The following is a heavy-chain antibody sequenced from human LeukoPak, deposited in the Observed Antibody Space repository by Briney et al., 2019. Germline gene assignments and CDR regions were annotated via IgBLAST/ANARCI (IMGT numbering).Heavy chain of an antibody. CDR3: TTGRTSSSKDWFDP. CDR2: IKSKSDGGTT. V-gene: IGHV3-15*01. J-gene: IGHJ5*02. D-gene: IGHD6-6*01. CDR1: GLTFSNAW. Sequence: GGSLRLSCTASGLTFSNAWMTWVRQAPGKGLEWVGRIKSKSDGGTTNYAAPVKGRFTISRDDSKNTLYLQMNSLTTEDAAVYYRTTGRTSSSKDWFDPWGQGTLVTVSS.